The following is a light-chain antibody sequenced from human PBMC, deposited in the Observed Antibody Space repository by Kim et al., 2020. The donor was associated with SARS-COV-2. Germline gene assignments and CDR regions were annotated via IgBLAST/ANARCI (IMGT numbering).Light chain of an antibody. Sequence: RQTIAVTRQRGNLISQLASLGPAEARKGPVLVIYGKNNRPSGIPDRFSGSSSGNTASLTITGAQAEDEADYYCNSRDSSGNHWVFGGGTQLTVL. CDR2: GKN. J-gene: IGLJ3*02. CDR3: NSRDSSGNHWV. CDR1: NLISQL. V-gene: IGLV3-19*01.